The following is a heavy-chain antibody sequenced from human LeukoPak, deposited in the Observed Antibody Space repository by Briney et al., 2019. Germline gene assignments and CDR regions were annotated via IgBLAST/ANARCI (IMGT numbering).Heavy chain of an antibody. CDR3: ARSEERYCSSTSCHLIDY. CDR1: GFTLDDYG. CDR2: INWNGGST. V-gene: IGHV3-20*04. J-gene: IGHJ4*02. Sequence: GGSLRLSCAAPGFTLDDYGMSWVRQAPGKGLEWVSGINWNGGSTGYADSVKGRFTISRDNAKNSLYLQMNSLRAEDTALYYCARSEERYCSSTSCHLIDYWGQGTLVTVSS. D-gene: IGHD2-2*01.